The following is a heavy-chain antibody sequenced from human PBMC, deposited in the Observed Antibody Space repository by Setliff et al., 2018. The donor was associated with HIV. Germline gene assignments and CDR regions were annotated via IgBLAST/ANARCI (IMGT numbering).Heavy chain of an antibody. CDR1: GYTFTNFG. CDR3: ASPGIAVAGGAFDI. V-gene: IGHV1-69*13. CDR2: VIPIFSTT. D-gene: IGHD6-19*01. J-gene: IGHJ3*02. Sequence: SVKVSCKASGYTFTNFGISWVRQAPGQGLEWMGGVIPIFSTTNHAQRFQGRVTITADESTSTAYMELRSLRSEDTAVYYCASPGIAVAGGAFDIWGQGTMVTVSS.